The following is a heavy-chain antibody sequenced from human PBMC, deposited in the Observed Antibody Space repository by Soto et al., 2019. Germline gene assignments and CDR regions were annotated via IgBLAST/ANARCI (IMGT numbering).Heavy chain of an antibody. J-gene: IGHJ6*03. D-gene: IGHD2-21*01. CDR1: GFIVSNYD. CDR2: IKSGGYT. CDR3: TRDDVDCRGSVCYGVHMDV. Sequence: EVQLVESGGGLVQPGGSLRLSCAASGFIVSNYDMSWVRQAPGKGLEWVSLIKSGGYTYYADSVKSRFIISRESYANTIFHQMNSLRVADTAMEYYTRDDVDCRGSVCYGVHMDVWGNGTTVTVS. V-gene: IGHV3-66*01.